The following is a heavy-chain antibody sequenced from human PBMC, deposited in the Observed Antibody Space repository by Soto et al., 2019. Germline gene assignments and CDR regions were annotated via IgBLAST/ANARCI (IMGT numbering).Heavy chain of an antibody. D-gene: IGHD2-8*02. CDR1: GGFIR. CDR2: INNSGRT. V-gene: IGHV4-59*12. CDR3: ARDKITGLFDY. J-gene: IGHJ4*02. Sequence: SETLSLTCTVSGGFIRGWIRQSPGKGLEWIGDINNSGRTNYNPSLKSRVTISVDTSKNQFSLKLTSVTAADTAVYYCARDKITGLFDYWGQGTLVTVSS.